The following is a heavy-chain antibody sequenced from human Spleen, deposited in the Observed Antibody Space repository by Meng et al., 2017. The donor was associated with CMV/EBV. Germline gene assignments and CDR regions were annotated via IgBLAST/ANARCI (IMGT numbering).Heavy chain of an antibody. Sequence: GGSLRLSCAASGFIFSSYNMKWVRQAPGKGLEWVSSISSSSSYIYYADSVKGRFTISRDNAKNSLYLQMSSLRAEDTALYYCVRDGGGIKKYGMDVWGQGTTVTVSS. D-gene: IGHD3-16*01. CDR3: VRDGGGIKKYGMDV. J-gene: IGHJ6*02. CDR2: ISSSSSYI. CDR1: GFIFSSYN. V-gene: IGHV3-21*01.